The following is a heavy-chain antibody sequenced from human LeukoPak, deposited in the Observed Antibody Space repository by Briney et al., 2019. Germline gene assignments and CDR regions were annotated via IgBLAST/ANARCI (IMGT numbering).Heavy chain of an antibody. CDR1: GGSISSYY. J-gene: IGHJ5*02. D-gene: IGHD3-10*01. CDR2: IYTSGST. Sequence: PSETLSLTCTVSGGSISSYYWSWIRQPAGKGLEWIGRIYTSGSTNYNPSLKSRVTMSVDTSKNQFSLKLSSVTASDTAVYYCARSQRSPGSNWLDPWGQGTLVTVSS. CDR3: ARSQRSPGSNWLDP. V-gene: IGHV4-4*07.